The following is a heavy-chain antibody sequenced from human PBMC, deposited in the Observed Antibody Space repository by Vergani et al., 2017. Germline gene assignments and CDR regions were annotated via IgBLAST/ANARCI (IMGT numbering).Heavy chain of an antibody. Sequence: EVQLVESGGGLVKPGGSLRLSCAASGFTFSNAWMSWVRQAPGKGLEWVGRIKSKTDGGTTDYAAPVKGRFTISRDDSKTTLYLQMNSLKTEDTAVYYCTTVSVVVAADAFDIWGQGTMVTVSS. CDR2: IKSKTDGGTT. CDR1: GFTFSNAW. D-gene: IGHD2-15*01. J-gene: IGHJ3*02. V-gene: IGHV3-15*01. CDR3: TTVSVVVAADAFDI.